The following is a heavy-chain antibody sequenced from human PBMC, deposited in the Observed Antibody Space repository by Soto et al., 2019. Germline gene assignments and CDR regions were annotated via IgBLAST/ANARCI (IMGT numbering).Heavy chain of an antibody. CDR3: ARLEWLSLAAWFDP. Sequence: PGESLKISCKGSGYSFTNYWIGWVRQMPGKGLEWMGMIYPDDSDTKYSPSFQGQVTFSADKSINTAYLQWSSLKASDTATYYCARLEWLSLAAWFDPWGQGILVTVS. V-gene: IGHV5-51*01. J-gene: IGHJ5*02. CDR1: GYSFTNYW. CDR2: IYPDDSDT. D-gene: IGHD3-3*01.